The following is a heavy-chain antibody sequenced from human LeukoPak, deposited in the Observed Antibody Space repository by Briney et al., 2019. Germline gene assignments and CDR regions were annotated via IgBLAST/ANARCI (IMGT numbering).Heavy chain of an antibody. CDR1: GYTFTSYD. J-gene: IGHJ4*02. D-gene: IGHD3-22*01. CDR2: INPNSGGT. CDR3: AREWGDSSAFDY. Sequence: ASVKVSCKASGYTFTSYDINWVRQATGQGLEWMGWINPNSGGTNYAQRFQDRVTMTRDTSISTAYMELSRLRSDDTAVYYCAREWGDSSAFDYWGQGTLVTVSS. V-gene: IGHV1-2*02.